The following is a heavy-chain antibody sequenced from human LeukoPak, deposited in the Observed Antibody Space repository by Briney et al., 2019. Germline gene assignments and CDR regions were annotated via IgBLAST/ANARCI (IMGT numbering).Heavy chain of an antibody. Sequence: ASVKVSCKASGYTFTDYYMHWVRQAPGQGLEWMGWINPNSGGTNYAQKFQGRVTMTRDTSISTAYMELSRLRSDDTAVYYCASGLEQWLVQDYYYYYGMDVWGQGTTVTVSS. CDR3: ASGLEQWLVQDYYYYYGMDV. D-gene: IGHD6-19*01. J-gene: IGHJ6*02. CDR1: GYTFTDYY. CDR2: INPNSGGT. V-gene: IGHV1-2*02.